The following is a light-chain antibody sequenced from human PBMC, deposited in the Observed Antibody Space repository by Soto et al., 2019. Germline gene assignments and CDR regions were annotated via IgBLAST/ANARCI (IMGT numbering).Light chain of an antibody. CDR1: QSLTGGY. CDR3: QQYGSSPWT. J-gene: IGKJ1*01. Sequence: EIVMTQSPGTLSLSPGERATLSCRASQSLTGGYLAWYQQKPGQAPRLLIYGASSRATGIPHRFSGSGSGTDFTLTINRLEPEDFAVYYCQQYGSSPWTFGQGTKVDIK. CDR2: GAS. V-gene: IGKV3-20*01.